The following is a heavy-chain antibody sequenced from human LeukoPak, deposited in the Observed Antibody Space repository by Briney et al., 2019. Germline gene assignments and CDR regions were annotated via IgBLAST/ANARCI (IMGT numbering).Heavy chain of an antibody. CDR2: INHSGST. CDR1: GGSFSGYY. D-gene: IGHD3-10*01. Sequence: SETLSLTCAVYGGSFSGYYWSWIRQPPGKGLEWIGEINHSGSTNYNPSLKSRVTISVDTSKNQFSLKLSSVTAADTAVYYCARGADYYGSGRSYDYWGQGTLVTVSS. V-gene: IGHV4-34*01. J-gene: IGHJ4*02. CDR3: ARGADYYGSGRSYDY.